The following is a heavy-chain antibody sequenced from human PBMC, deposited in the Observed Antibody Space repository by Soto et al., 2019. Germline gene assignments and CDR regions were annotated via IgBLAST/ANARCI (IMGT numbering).Heavy chain of an antibody. D-gene: IGHD3-9*01. J-gene: IGHJ6*02. CDR1: GFTFSSYS. CDR2: ISGSGGST. Sequence: GGSLIVSGAASGFTFSSYSMSWVRPAPGKGLEWVSAISGSGGSTYYADSVKGRFTISRDNSKNTLYLQMNSLRAEDTAVYYCAKEDDILTGSSPYYYYGMDVWGQGTTVNVSS. CDR3: AKEDDILTGSSPYYYYGMDV. V-gene: IGHV3-23*01.